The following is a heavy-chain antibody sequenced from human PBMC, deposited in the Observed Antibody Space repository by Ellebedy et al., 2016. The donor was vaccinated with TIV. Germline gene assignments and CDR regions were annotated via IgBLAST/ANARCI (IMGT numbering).Heavy chain of an antibody. CDR2: ISGSGGST. CDR1: GFTFSSYA. V-gene: IGHV3-23*01. J-gene: IGHJ3*02. D-gene: IGHD4-17*01. CDR3: ARGGYGDYEDRDAFDI. Sequence: GESLKISXAASGFTFSSYAMSWVRQAPGKGLEWVSAISGSGGSTYYADSVKGRFTISRDNSKNTLYLQMNSLRAEDTAVYYCARGGYGDYEDRDAFDIWGQGTMVTVSS.